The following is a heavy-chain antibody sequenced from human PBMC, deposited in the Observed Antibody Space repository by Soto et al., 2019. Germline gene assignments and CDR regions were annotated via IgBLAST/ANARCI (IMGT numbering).Heavy chain of an antibody. V-gene: IGHV3-30*18. CDR1: GFTFSSYG. J-gene: IGHJ4*02. D-gene: IGHD5-18*01. CDR3: AKDGVRYSYGLVDY. CDR2: ISYDGSNK. Sequence: GGSLRLSCAASGFTFSSYGMHWVRQAPGKGLEWVAVISYDGSNKYYADSVKGRFTISRDNSKNTLYLQMNSLRAEDTAVYYCAKDGVRYSYGLVDYWGQGTLVTVSS.